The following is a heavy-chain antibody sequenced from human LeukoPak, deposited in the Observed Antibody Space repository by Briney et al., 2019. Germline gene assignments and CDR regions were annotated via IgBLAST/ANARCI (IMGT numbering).Heavy chain of an antibody. Sequence: AASVKVSCKASGGTFSSYAISWVRQAPGQGLEWMGGITPIFGTANYAQKFQGRVTITADESTSTAYMELSSLRSEDTAVYYCARETDDSSGYYDPYDAFDIWGQGTMVTVSS. CDR1: GGTFSSYA. V-gene: IGHV1-69*13. CDR3: ARETDDSSGYYDPYDAFDI. J-gene: IGHJ3*02. CDR2: ITPIFGTA. D-gene: IGHD3-22*01.